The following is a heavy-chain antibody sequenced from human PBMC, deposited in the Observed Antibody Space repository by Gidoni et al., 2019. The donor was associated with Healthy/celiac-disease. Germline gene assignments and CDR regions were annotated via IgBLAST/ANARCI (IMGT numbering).Heavy chain of an antibody. CDR3: AKDMAVLTGDKGDAFDI. J-gene: IGHJ3*02. V-gene: IGHV3-30*18. CDR1: GFTFSSYG. CDR2: ISYDGSNK. Sequence: QVQLVESGGGVVQPGRSLRLSCAASGFTFSSYGMHGVRRAPGKGLEWVAVISYDGSNKYYADSVKGRFTISRDNSKNTLYLQMNSLRAEDTAVYYCAKDMAVLTGDKGDAFDIWGQGTMVTVSS. D-gene: IGHD7-27*01.